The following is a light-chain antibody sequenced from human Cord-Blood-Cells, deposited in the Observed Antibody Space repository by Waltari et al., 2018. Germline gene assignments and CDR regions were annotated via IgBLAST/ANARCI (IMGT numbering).Light chain of an antibody. CDR1: QSISSY. J-gene: IGKJ1*01. CDR2: AAS. CDR3: QQSYSTPWT. V-gene: IGKV1-39*01. Sequence: DIQMTQSPSSLSASVGDRVTITCRASQSISSYLNCYQQKPGKAPKLLIYAASSLQSGFPSRFSGSGSGTDFTLTISSLQPEDFATYYCQQSYSTPWTFGQGTKVEIK.